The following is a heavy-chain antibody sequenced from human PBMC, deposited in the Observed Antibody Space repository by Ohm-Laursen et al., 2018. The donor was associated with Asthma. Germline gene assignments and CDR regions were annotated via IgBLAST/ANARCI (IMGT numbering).Heavy chain of an antibody. CDR1: GGSISSYY. CDR2: IYNSGST. Sequence: SETLSLTCTVSGGSISSYYWSWIRQHPGKALEWIGHIYNSGSTHYIPSLESRLTMSIDTSKNQFSLKLSSVTAADTAVYYCARGGYDSSGYYPNHWGQGTTVTVSS. D-gene: IGHD3-22*01. J-gene: IGHJ6*02. CDR3: ARGGYDSSGYYPNH. V-gene: IGHV4-59*06.